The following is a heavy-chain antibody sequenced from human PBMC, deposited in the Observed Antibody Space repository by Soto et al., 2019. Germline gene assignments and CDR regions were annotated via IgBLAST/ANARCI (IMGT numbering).Heavy chain of an antibody. CDR2: ISGGGGGT. D-gene: IGHD3-3*01. CDR3: ANSPSGGYDFWGGYYPCFDY. J-gene: IGHJ4*02. V-gene: IGHV3-23*01. CDR1: GFTFSSYA. Sequence: EVQLLESGGGLVQPGGSLRLSCAASGFTFSSYAMSWVRQAPGKGLEWVSTISGGGGGTYYADSVKGRFTISRDNSKNTLYLQKNSLRAEDTAVYYCANSPSGGYDFWGGYYPCFDYWGQGTLVTVSS.